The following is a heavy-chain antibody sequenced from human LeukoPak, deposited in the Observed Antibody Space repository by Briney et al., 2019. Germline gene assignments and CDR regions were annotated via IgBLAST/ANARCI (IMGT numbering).Heavy chain of an antibody. J-gene: IGHJ4*02. Sequence: GGSLRLSCAASGFTFSRNWMSWVRQAPGKGLEWVANIKQDGSEKYYVDSVKGRFTISRDNAKNSLYLQMSSLRSDDTAIYFCAISDLGTITAGPFNYWGQGTLVAVSS. V-gene: IGHV3-7*03. CDR3: AISDLGTITAGPFNY. CDR1: GFTFSRNW. CDR2: IKQDGSEK. D-gene: IGHD5-24*01.